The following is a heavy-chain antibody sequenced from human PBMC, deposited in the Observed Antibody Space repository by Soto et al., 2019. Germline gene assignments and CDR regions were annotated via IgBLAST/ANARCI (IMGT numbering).Heavy chain of an antibody. CDR2: IKSKIDGGTI. V-gene: IGHV3-15*07. CDR3: ATVGSITAAGTPFDY. D-gene: IGHD6-13*01. J-gene: IGHJ4*02. Sequence: GGSLRLSCAASDLTFSSTWMNWVRQAPGKGLEWVGRIKSKIDGGTIDYAAPVKGRFTISRDDSESTLFLQMNSLKSEDTALYYCATVGSITAAGTPFDYWGQGTLVTVSS. CDR1: DLTFSSTW.